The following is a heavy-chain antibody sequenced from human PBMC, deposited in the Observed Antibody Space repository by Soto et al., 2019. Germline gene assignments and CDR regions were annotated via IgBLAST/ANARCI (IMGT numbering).Heavy chain of an antibody. Sequence: EVQLVESGGGLVKPGGSLRLSCAASGFTFSSYSMNWVRQAPGKGLEWVSSISSSSSYIYYADSVKGRFTIARDNAKHSLYLQMDSRRAEDRAVYYCARVGYCRGGSFPLLNGCYPGGQGTPVTVSS. D-gene: IGHD2-15*01. CDR2: ISSSSSYI. CDR1: GFTFSSYS. V-gene: IGHV3-21*01. J-gene: IGHJ5*02. CDR3: ARVGYCRGGSFPLLNGCYP.